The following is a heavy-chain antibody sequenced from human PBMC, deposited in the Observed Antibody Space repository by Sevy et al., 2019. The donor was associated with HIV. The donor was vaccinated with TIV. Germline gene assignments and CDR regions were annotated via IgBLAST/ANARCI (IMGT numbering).Heavy chain of an antibody. J-gene: IGHJ4*02. D-gene: IGHD1-26*01. CDR2: IYYNGHI. CDR3: AGENAWGRGYS. CDR1: GGSITSLY. Sequence: SETLSLTCTVSGGSITSLYWNWIPQPPGKGLEWIANIYYNGHINYNPSLKSRVTLSLDTSKNQFSLSLSSVTAADTAMYYCAGENAWGRGYSWVQGTLVTVSS. V-gene: IGHV4-59*08.